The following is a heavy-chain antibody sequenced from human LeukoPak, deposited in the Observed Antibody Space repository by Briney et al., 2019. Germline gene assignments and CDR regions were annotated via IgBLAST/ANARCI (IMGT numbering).Heavy chain of an antibody. CDR2: IRYDGSNK. CDR1: GFIFSNYG. Sequence: GGSLRLSCAASGFIFSNYGIHWVRQAPGKGLEWVAFIRYDGSNKSYANSVEGRFTISRDNSENTLYLQMNSLRAEDAAVYYCALGGAVTNPGDYWGQGTLVTVSS. D-gene: IGHD4-17*01. CDR3: ALGGAVTNPGDY. J-gene: IGHJ4*02. V-gene: IGHV3-30*02.